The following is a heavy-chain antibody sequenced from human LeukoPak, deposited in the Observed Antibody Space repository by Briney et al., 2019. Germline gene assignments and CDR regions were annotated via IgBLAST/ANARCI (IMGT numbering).Heavy chain of an antibody. D-gene: IGHD3-22*01. CDR3: ARGDGVITALFDY. J-gene: IGHJ4*02. Sequence: SETLSLTCTVSGGSISSYYWSWIRQPPGKGLEWIGYIYCSGSTNYNPSLKSRVTISVDRSKNQFSLRLSSVTAADTAIYYCARGDGVITALFDYWGQGTLVTVSS. V-gene: IGHV4-59*12. CDR1: GGSISSYY. CDR2: IYCSGST.